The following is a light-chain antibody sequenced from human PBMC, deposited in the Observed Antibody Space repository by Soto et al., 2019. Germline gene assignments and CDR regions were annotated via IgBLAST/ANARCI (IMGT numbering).Light chain of an antibody. CDR3: QEYNSYSLT. V-gene: IGKV1-5*01. Sequence: DIQMSQSPSTLSASVGDRVTITLRSSQSISSWLAWYQQTPGKAPKLLIYDASSLEIAVPFRFSGSGSRTELTLTVIRLQTEAFATYCCQEYNSYSLTFGQGTKV. CDR1: QSISSW. J-gene: IGKJ1*01. CDR2: DAS.